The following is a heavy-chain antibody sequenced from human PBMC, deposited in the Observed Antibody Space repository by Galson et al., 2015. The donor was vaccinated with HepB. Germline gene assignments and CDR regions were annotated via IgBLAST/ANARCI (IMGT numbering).Heavy chain of an antibody. CDR1: GFTFSSYA. CDR3: ARGGLRAVAGTKGDY. J-gene: IGHJ4*02. D-gene: IGHD6-19*01. V-gene: IGHV3-30-3*01. CDR2: ISYDGSNK. Sequence: SLRLSCAASGFTFSSYAMYWVRQAPGKGLEWVAVISYDGSNKYYADSVKGRFTISRDNSKNTLYLQMNSLRAEDTAVCYCARGGLRAVAGTKGDYWGQGTLVTVSS.